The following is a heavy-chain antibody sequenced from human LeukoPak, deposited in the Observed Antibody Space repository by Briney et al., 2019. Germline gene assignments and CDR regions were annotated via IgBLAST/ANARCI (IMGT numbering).Heavy chain of an antibody. D-gene: IGHD4-11*01. J-gene: IGHJ4*02. CDR3: AKAGDYSYFDY. Sequence: PGGSLRLSCAASGFTFTYYAMNWVLQAPGKGLEWVSAISGSDGSTHYADSVKGRFTISRDNSKNTLYLQMNSLRAEDTAIYYCAKAGDYSYFDYWGQGTLVTVSS. CDR2: ISGSDGST. V-gene: IGHV3-23*01. CDR1: GFTFTYYA.